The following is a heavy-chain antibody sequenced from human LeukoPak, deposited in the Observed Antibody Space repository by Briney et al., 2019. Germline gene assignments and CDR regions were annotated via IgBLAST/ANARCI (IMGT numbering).Heavy chain of an antibody. J-gene: IGHJ3*02. Sequence: PSETLSLTCAVYGGSFSGYYWSWIRQPPGKGLEWIGEINHGGSTNYNPSLKSRVTMSVDTSKNQFSLKLSSVTAADTAVYYCARGFISGGSLGLFAFDIWGQGTMVTVSS. CDR1: GGSFSGYY. CDR2: INHGGST. CDR3: ARGFISGGSLGLFAFDI. D-gene: IGHD2-15*01. V-gene: IGHV4-34*01.